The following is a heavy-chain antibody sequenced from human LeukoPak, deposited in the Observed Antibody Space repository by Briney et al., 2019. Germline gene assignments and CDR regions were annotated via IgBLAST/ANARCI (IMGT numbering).Heavy chain of an antibody. CDR3: AKDSAFYYIDV. CDR2: IRYNGNNQ. V-gene: IGHV3-30*02. D-gene: IGHD3-10*01. CDR1: GFTFNNYG. Sequence: GGSLRLSCAASGFTFNNYGMHWVRQAPGKGLEWVAFIRYNGNNQYYADSVKGRFTISRDNSKNTLYLQMNSLKGDDTAVYYCAKDSAFYYIDVWGRGTTVTVSS. J-gene: IGHJ6*03.